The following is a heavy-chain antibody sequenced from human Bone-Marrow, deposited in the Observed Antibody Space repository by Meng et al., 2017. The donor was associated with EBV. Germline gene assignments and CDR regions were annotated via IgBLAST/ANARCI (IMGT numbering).Heavy chain of an antibody. J-gene: IGHJ5*02. D-gene: IGHD3-10*01. CDR2: IKSKTDGGTT. CDR1: GFTFSNAW. Sequence: QLVESGXGLVKPGGSLRVSCAASGFTFSNAWMSWVRQAPGKGLEWVGRIKSKTDGGTTDYAAPVKGRFTISRDNSKNTLYLQMNSLRAEDTAVYYCAKERYYGTFDPWGQGTLVTVSS. CDR3: AKERYYGTFDP. V-gene: IGHV3-15*01.